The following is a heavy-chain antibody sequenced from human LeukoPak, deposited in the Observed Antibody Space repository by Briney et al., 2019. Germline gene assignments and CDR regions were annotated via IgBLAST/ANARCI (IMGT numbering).Heavy chain of an antibody. Sequence: PGGSLRLSCAASGFTFSSYAMTWVRQAPGKGLEWVSAISGSGGSTYYADSVKGRVTISRDNSKNTLYLQMNSLRAEDTAVYFCAKVVAHYYDSSGYYWRGFDYWGQGSLVTVSS. CDR2: ISGSGGST. V-gene: IGHV3-23*01. J-gene: IGHJ4*02. D-gene: IGHD3-22*01. CDR1: GFTFSSYA. CDR3: AKVVAHYYDSSGYYWRGFDY.